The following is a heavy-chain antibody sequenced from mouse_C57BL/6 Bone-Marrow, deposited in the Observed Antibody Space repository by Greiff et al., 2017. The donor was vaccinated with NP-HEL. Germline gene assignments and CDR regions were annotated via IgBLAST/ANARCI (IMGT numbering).Heavy chain of an antibody. V-gene: IGHV1-81*01. Sequence: QVQLQQSGAELARPGASVKLSCKASSYTFTSYGISWVKQRTGQGLEWIGEIYPRSGNTYYNEKFKGKATLTADKSSSTAYMELRSLTSEDSAVYFCAMITTRRYYFDYWGQGTTLTVSS. D-gene: IGHD2-4*01. J-gene: IGHJ2*01. CDR1: SYTFTSYG. CDR3: AMITTRRYYFDY. CDR2: IYPRSGNT.